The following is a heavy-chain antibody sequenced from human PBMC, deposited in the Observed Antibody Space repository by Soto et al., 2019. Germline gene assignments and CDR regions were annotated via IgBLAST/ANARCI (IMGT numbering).Heavy chain of an antibody. CDR2: IYYSGST. Sequence: PSETLSLTCTVSGGSISSGGYYWSWIRQHPGKGLEWIGYIYYSGSTYYNPSLKSRVTISVDTSKNQFSLKLSSVTAADTAVYYCARSGWDGNDAFDIWGQGTMVTVSS. V-gene: IGHV4-31*03. J-gene: IGHJ3*02. CDR1: GGSISSGGYY. D-gene: IGHD6-19*01. CDR3: ARSGWDGNDAFDI.